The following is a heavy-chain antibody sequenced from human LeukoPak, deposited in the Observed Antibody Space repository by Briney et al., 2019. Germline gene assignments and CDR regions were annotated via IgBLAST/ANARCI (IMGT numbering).Heavy chain of an antibody. CDR3: AKDMIGYCSSTSCYSPFDY. CDR1: GFTFDDYA. CDR2: ISWNSGNI. J-gene: IGHJ4*02. Sequence: GGSLRLSCAASGFTFDDYAMHWVRQAPGKGLEGVSGISWNSGNIGYADSVKGRFTISRDNAKNSLYLQMNSLRAEDTALYYCAKDMIGYCSSTSCYSPFDYWGQGTLVTVSS. D-gene: IGHD2-2*03. V-gene: IGHV3-9*01.